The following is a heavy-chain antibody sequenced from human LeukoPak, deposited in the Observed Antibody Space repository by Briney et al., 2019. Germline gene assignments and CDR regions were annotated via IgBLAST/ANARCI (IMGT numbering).Heavy chain of an antibody. CDR3: ASEYY. CDR1: GFTLSSDW. CDR2: IKPDGSEK. Sequence: GGSLRLSCAASGFTLSSDWMRWVRQAPGKGLEWVASIKPDGSEKYYVDSVKGRFTISTDNAKNSLFLQMNSLSADDTAVYYCASEYYWGQGTLVTVSS. J-gene: IGHJ4*02. V-gene: IGHV3-7*01.